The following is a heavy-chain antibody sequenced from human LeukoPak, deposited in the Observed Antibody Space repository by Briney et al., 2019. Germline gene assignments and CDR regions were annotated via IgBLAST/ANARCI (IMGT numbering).Heavy chain of an antibody. CDR3: ARPGSGRYFDWLDY. D-gene: IGHD3-9*01. V-gene: IGHV1-2*02. Sequence: GASVKVSCKTSGYTFTGYYMHWVRQAPGQGLEWMGWINPNSGGTNYAQKFQGRVTMTRDTSISTAYMELSRLRSDDTAVYYCARPGSGRYFDWLDYWGQGTLVTVSS. CDR1: GYTFTGYY. CDR2: INPNSGGT. J-gene: IGHJ4*02.